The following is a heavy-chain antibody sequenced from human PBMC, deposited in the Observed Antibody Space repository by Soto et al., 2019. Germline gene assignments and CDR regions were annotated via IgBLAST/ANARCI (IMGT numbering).Heavy chain of an antibody. CDR2: ISYDGSYQ. Sequence: GGSLRLSCSASGFISSIYGMHWVRQAPGKWLEWVAVISYDGSYQYYADSVKGRFTISRDNSKNTLYLEMNSLRIEDTAVYSCARDVATSGSKYYYGMAVWGQGXAVTVYS. CDR3: ARDVATSGSKYYYGMAV. J-gene: IGHJ6*02. CDR1: GFISSIYG. D-gene: IGHD6-13*01. V-gene: IGHV3-30*03.